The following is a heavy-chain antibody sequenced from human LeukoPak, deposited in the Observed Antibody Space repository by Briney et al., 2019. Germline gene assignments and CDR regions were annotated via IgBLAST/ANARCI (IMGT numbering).Heavy chain of an antibody. J-gene: IGHJ6*03. V-gene: IGHV3-23*01. Sequence: GGSLRLSCAASGCTFTSVGMSWVRQAPGKGLEWVSTISGSGGSTYYADSVKGRFTISRDNSKNTLYLQMNPLRAEDTAVYYCAKASRFGYSYGPREYFYYMDVWGKGTTVTISS. D-gene: IGHD5-18*01. CDR2: ISGSGGST. CDR1: GCTFTSVG. CDR3: AKASRFGYSYGPREYFYYMDV.